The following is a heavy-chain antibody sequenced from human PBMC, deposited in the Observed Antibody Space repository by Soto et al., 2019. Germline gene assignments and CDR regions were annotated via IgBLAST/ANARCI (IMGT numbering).Heavy chain of an antibody. CDR2: IKSKTDGGTT. CDR1: GFTFSNAW. V-gene: IGHV3-15*01. Sequence: GGSLRLSCASSGFTFSNAWMSWVRQAPGKGLEWVGRIKSKTDGGTTDYAAPVKGRFTISRDDSKNTLYLQMNSLKTEDTAVYYCTTDPGMAAAGTSYVDVWGKGPTVTGSS. J-gene: IGHJ6*03. CDR3: TTDPGMAAAGTSYVDV. D-gene: IGHD6-13*01.